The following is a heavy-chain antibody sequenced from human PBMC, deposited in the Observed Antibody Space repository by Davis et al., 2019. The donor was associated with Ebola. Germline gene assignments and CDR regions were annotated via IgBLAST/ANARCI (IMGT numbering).Heavy chain of an antibody. D-gene: IGHD1-1*01. CDR3: ARATRGWFDP. J-gene: IGHJ5*02. V-gene: IGHV3-33*08. Sequence: GESLKISCAASGFTFSNYAMHWVRQAPGKGLEWVAVIWYDGSNKYYADSVKGRFTISRDNSKNTLYLQMNSLRAEDTAVYYCARATRGWFDPWGQGTLVTVSS. CDR2: IWYDGSNK. CDR1: GFTFSNYA.